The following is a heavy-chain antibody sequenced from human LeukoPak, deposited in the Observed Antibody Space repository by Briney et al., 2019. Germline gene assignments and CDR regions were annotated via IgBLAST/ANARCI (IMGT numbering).Heavy chain of an antibody. CDR2: IRYDGSNK. V-gene: IGHV3-30*02. J-gene: IGHJ4*02. Sequence: GGSLRLSCAASGFTFSSYGMHWVRQAPGKGLEWVAFIRYDGSNKYYADSVKGRFTISRDNSKNTLYLQMNSLRAEDTAVYYCARPAAYCGGDCYWAFDYWGQGTLVTVSS. D-gene: IGHD2-21*01. CDR1: GFTFSSYG. CDR3: ARPAAYCGGDCYWAFDY.